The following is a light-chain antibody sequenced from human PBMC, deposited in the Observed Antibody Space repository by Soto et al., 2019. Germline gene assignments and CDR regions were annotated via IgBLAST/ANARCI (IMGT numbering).Light chain of an antibody. CDR1: QSISNR. CDR2: RAS. CDR3: QQYNTYSS. V-gene: IGKV1-5*03. Sequence: DIQMTQSPPTLSASVGDRVTITCRASQSISNRLAWYQQKPGKAPKLLMYRASTLESGLPSKFRGSGSGTEITLTITSLQLDDFETYYCQQYNTYSSFGPGTKEDVK. J-gene: IGKJ3*01.